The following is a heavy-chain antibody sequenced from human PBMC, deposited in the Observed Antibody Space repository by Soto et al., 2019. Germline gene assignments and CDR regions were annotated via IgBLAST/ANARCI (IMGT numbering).Heavy chain of an antibody. CDR1: GASISSGGSS. D-gene: IGHD3-3*01. Sequence: QVQLQESGPGLVKPSQTLSLTCTVSGASISSGGSSWSWIRQRPGKGLEWIGYIFYSGSFYYTPSRKGRVTIAPDTSKNQFSLRLTSVTAADTAVYYCARAPETPPIFGVVRPYFFDYWGQGTLVTVSS. CDR3: ARAPETPPIFGVVRPYFFDY. V-gene: IGHV4-31*03. J-gene: IGHJ4*02. CDR2: IFYSGSF.